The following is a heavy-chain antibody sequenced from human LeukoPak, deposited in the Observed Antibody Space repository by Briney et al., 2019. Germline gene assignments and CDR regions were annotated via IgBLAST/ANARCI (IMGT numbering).Heavy chain of an antibody. D-gene: IGHD5-18*01. J-gene: IGHJ6*04. CDR1: GGSISSYY. Sequence: SETLSLTCTVSGGSISSYYWSWIRQSPGKGLDWIGYIFYSGSTNYSPSLKSRVTISVDTSKNQFSLKLSSVTAADTAVYYCASGSVDTAMAPYYYYYGMDVWGKGTTVTVSS. CDR2: IFYSGST. V-gene: IGHV4-59*01. CDR3: ASGSVDTAMAPYYYYYGMDV.